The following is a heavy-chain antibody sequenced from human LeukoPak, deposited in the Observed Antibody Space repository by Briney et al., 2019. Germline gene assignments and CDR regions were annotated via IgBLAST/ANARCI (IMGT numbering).Heavy chain of an antibody. D-gene: IGHD1-1*01. CDR2: NCFEGGDK. J-gene: IGHJ4*02. Sequence: PGRSLRLSCAAAGFTLSSDGVHWVRQAPGKGREWVADNCFEGGDKLYADSVKGRFTISRDNSKNTLYLEMDSLRAEDTAIYYCARVAYTWNDDYWGQGTLVTASS. CDR1: GFTLSSDG. V-gene: IGHV3-33*01. CDR3: ARVAYTWNDDY.